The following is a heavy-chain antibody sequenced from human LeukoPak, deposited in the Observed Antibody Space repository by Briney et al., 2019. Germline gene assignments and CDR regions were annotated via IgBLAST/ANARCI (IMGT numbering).Heavy chain of an antibody. J-gene: IGHJ4*02. CDR1: GFTFDDYA. V-gene: IGHV3-9*01. Sequence: GRSLRLSCAASGFTFDDYAMHWVRQAPGKGLEWVSGISWNSGSIGYADSVKGRFTISRDNAKNSLYLHMNSLRAEDTALYYCAKAPTRRYDILTGGPDYWGQGTLVTVSS. CDR2: ISWNSGSI. CDR3: AKAPTRRYDILTGGPDY. D-gene: IGHD3-9*01.